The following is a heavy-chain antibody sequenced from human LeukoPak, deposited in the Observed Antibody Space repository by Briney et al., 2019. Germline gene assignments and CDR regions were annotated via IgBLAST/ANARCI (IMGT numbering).Heavy chain of an antibody. D-gene: IGHD3-22*01. Sequence: ASVKVSCTASGYTFTSYYMHWVRQAPGQGLEWMGIINPSGGSTSYAQKFQGRVTMTRDTSTSTVYMELSSLRSEDTAVYYCARDDSSGYYYDWYFDLWGRGTLVTVSS. V-gene: IGHV1-46*01. CDR3: ARDDSSGYYYDWYFDL. J-gene: IGHJ2*01. CDR1: GYTFTSYY. CDR2: INPSGGST.